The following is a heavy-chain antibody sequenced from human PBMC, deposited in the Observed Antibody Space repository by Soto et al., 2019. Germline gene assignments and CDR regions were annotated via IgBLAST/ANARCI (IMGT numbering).Heavy chain of an antibody. J-gene: IGHJ3*02. V-gene: IGHV3-33*01. CDR3: LTTALDAFDI. CDR2: IWYDGSNK. CDR1: GFTFSSYG. D-gene: IGHD4-17*01. Sequence: GGSLRLSCAASGFTFSSYGMHWVRQAPGKGLEWVAVIWYDGSNKYYADSVKGRFTISRDNSKNTLYLQMNSLRAEDTAVYYCLTTALDAFDIWGQGTMVTVSS.